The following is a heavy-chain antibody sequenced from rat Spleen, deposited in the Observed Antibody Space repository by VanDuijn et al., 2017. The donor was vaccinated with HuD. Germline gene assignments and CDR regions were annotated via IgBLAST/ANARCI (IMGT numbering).Heavy chain of an antibody. Sequence: EVQLQESGPGLVKPSQSLSLTCSVTGYSITSNYWGWIRKFPGNKLEWMGYINSAGSTNYNPSLKSRISITRDTSKNQFFLQVNSVTTEDTATYYCARWDYYDGTYGVMDAWGQGASVTVSS. D-gene: IGHD1-12*02. CDR1: GYSITSNY. CDR2: INSAGST. J-gene: IGHJ4*01. V-gene: IGHV3-3*01. CDR3: ARWDYYDGTYGVMDA.